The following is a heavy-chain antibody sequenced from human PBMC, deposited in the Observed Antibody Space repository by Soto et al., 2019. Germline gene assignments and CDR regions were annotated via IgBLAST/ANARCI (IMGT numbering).Heavy chain of an antibody. Sequence: HPGGSLRLSCAASGFTFNNYWMNWVRQAPGKGLEWVADIKQDGSVRSYVDSVKGRFTISRDNAKNSLYLQMDSLRAEDTAVYYCVRSVTRESVWGKGATVTVSS. CDR1: GFTFNNYW. J-gene: IGHJ6*04. D-gene: IGHD2-2*01. CDR3: VRSVTRESV. CDR2: IKQDGSVR. V-gene: IGHV3-7*05.